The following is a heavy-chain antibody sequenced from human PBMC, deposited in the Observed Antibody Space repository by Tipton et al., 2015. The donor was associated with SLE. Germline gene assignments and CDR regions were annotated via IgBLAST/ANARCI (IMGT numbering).Heavy chain of an antibody. J-gene: IGHJ4*02. D-gene: IGHD6-13*01. CDR1: GGSISSSSYY. Sequence: TLSLTCTVSGGSISSSSYYWGWIRQPPGKGLEWIGSIYYSGSTNYNPSLKSRVTISVDTSKNQFSLKLSSVTAADTAVYYCARASRIAAVDYWGQGTLVTVSS. V-gene: IGHV4-39*07. CDR3: ARASRIAAVDY. CDR2: IYYSGST.